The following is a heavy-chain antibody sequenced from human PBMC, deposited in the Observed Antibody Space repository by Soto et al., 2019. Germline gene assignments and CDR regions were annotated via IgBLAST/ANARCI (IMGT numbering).Heavy chain of an antibody. J-gene: IGHJ6*02. CDR2: INSGNGNT. CDR3: ARDQTVAGYYYYGMDV. CDR1: GYTFTSYA. Sequence: QVQLVQSGAEVKKPGASVKVSCKASGYTFTSYAMHWVRQAPGQRLEWMGWINSGNGNTKYSQKFQGRVTITRDTSASTAYMELSSLRSEDTAVYYCARDQTVAGYYYYGMDVWGQGTTVTVSS. V-gene: IGHV1-3*01. D-gene: IGHD6-19*01.